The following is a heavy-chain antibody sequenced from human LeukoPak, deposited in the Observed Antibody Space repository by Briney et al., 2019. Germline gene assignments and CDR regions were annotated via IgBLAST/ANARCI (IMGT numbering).Heavy chain of an antibody. V-gene: IGHV1-46*01. CDR2: IYPRDGST. CDR1: GYTFTSNY. CDR3: ARDQEGFDY. Sequence: ASVKVSCKVSGYTFTSNYIYWVRQAPGQGLEWMGMIYPRDGSTSYAQKFQGRVTVTRDTSTSTVHMELSGLRSEDTAVYYCARDQEGFDYWGQGTLVTVSS. J-gene: IGHJ4*02.